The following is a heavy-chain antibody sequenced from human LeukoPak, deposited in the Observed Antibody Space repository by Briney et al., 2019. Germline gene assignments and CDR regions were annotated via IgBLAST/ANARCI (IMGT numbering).Heavy chain of an antibody. J-gene: IGHJ4*02. D-gene: IGHD3-22*01. CDR2: ISAYNGNT. V-gene: IGHV1-18*01. CDR3: ARGPRYYYDSSGYASDY. Sequence: GASVKVSCKASGYTFTSYGISWVRQAPGQGLEWMGWISAYNGNTNYAQKLQGRVTMTTDTSTSTAYMELRSLRSDDTAVYYCARGPRYYYDSSGYASDYWGQGTLVTVSS. CDR1: GYTFTSYG.